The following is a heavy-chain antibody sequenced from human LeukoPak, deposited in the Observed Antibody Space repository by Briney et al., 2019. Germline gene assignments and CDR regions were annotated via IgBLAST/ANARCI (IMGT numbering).Heavy chain of an antibody. CDR3: ARGWKYYYGSGSYPSPGGINYYYYMDV. D-gene: IGHD3-10*01. CDR2: INPSGGST. Sequence: GASVKVSCKASGYTFTSYYMHWVRQAPGQGLEWMGIINPSGGSTSYAQKFQGRVTMTRDTSTSTVYMELSSLRSEDTAVYYCARGWKYYYGSGSYPSPGGINYYYYMDVWGKGTTVTVSS. V-gene: IGHV1-46*01. J-gene: IGHJ6*03. CDR1: GYTFTSYY.